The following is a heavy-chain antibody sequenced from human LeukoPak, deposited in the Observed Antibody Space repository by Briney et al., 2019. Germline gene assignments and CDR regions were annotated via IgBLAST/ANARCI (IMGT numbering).Heavy chain of an antibody. V-gene: IGHV3-9*03. Sequence: GRSLRLSCAASGFTFDDYAMHWVRQAPGKGLEWVSGISWNSGSIGYADSVKGRFTISRDNAKNSLYLQMNSLRAEDMALYYCAKVGVMGDYFDYWGQGTLVTVSS. J-gene: IGHJ4*02. D-gene: IGHD3-10*01. CDR1: GFTFDDYA. CDR3: AKVGVMGDYFDY. CDR2: ISWNSGSI.